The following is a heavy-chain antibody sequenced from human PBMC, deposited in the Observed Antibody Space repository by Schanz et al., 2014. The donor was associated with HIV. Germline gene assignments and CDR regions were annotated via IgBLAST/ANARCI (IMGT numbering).Heavy chain of an antibody. J-gene: IGHJ4*02. CDR3: ARGAAEMATMTPWRY. D-gene: IGHD5-12*01. CDR1: GYGFTNYG. V-gene: IGHV1-18*01. CDR2: ISAYNGNT. Sequence: QVQLLQSGTEVKTPGASVKVSCKTSGYGFTNYGVTWVRQAPGQGLEWMGWISAYNGNTNYAQKLQGRVTMTTDTSTSTAYMELRSLRSDDTAVYYCARGAAEMATMTPWRYWGQGTLVTVSS.